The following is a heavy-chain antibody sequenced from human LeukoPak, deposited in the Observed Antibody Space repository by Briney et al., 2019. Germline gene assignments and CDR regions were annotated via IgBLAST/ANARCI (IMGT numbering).Heavy chain of an antibody. V-gene: IGHV3-23*01. CDR1: GFTFSNYA. Sequence: GGSLRLSCAASGFTFSNYAMSWVRQAPGKGLEWVSTISGSGVSTYYADSVKGQFTISRDNSKNTLYLQMNSLRAEDTAVYYCAKGSSGWYQYYFDYWGQGTLVTVSS. CDR3: AKGSSGWYQYYFDY. D-gene: IGHD6-19*01. J-gene: IGHJ4*02. CDR2: ISGSGVST.